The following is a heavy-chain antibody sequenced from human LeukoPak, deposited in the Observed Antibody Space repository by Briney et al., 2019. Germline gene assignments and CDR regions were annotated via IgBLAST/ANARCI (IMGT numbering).Heavy chain of an antibody. CDR3: ARDRDSVYYDSSGYYYDYYYGMDV. CDR1: GGSISSYY. D-gene: IGHD3-22*01. CDR2: IYYSGST. Sequence: PSETLSLTCTVSGGSISSYYWGWIRQPPGKGLEWIGYIYYSGSTNYNPSLKSRVTISVDTSKNQFSLKLSSVTAADTAVYYCARDRDSVYYDSSGYYYDYYYGMDVWGQGTTVTVSS. V-gene: IGHV4-59*01. J-gene: IGHJ6*02.